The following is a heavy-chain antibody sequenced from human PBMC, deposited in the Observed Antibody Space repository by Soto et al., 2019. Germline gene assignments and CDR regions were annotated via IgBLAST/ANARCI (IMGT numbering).Heavy chain of an antibody. Sequence: VQLVESGGGLVQPGGSLRLSCAASGFTFSGYSMFWVRQAPGKGLEYVSAINTNGVNTFYAKSVKGRFTISRDNSKNTMYLQMGSLRADDMAVYYCARGRVEDSSGWATYFDYWGQGTLVTVSS. CDR1: GFTFSGYS. D-gene: IGHD6-19*01. CDR2: INTNGVNT. J-gene: IGHJ4*02. CDR3: ARGRVEDSSGWATYFDY. V-gene: IGHV3-64*01.